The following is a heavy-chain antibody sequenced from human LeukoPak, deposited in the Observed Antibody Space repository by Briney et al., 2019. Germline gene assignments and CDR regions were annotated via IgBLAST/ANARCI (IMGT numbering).Heavy chain of an antibody. D-gene: IGHD6-13*01. CDR2: INHGGST. Sequence: SETLSLTCAVYGGSFSGYYWSWIRQPPGKGLEWIGEINHGGSTNYNPSLKSRVTISVDTSKNQFSLKLSSVTAADTAVYYCARLKAGDIDYWGQGTLVTVSS. V-gene: IGHV4-34*01. J-gene: IGHJ4*02. CDR3: ARLKAGDIDY. CDR1: GGSFSGYY.